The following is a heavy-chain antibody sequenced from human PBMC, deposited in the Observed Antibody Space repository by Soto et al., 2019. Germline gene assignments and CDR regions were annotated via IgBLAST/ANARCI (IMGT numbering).Heavy chain of an antibody. CDR1: GGTFSSYA. CDR3: ARGLDYYDSSGYYFDY. V-gene: IGHV1-69*13. J-gene: IGHJ4*02. CDR2: IIPIFGTA. D-gene: IGHD3-22*01. Sequence: SVKVSCKASGGTFSSYAISWVRQAPGQGLEWMGGIIPIFGTANYAQKFQGRVTITADESTSTAYMELSSLRSEDTAVYYCARGLDYYDSSGYYFDYWGQGTLVTVSS.